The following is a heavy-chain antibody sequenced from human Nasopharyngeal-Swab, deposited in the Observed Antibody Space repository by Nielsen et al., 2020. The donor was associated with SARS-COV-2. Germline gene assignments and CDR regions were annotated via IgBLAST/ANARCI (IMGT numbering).Heavy chain of an antibody. Sequence: WIRQPPGKGLEWIGEINHSGSTNYNPSLKSRVPISVDTSKNQFSLKLSSVTAADTAVYYCARAGDIRYYYYGMDVWGQGTTVTVSS. V-gene: IGHV4-34*01. D-gene: IGHD2-21*01. J-gene: IGHJ6*02. CDR2: INHSGST. CDR3: ARAGDIRYYYYGMDV.